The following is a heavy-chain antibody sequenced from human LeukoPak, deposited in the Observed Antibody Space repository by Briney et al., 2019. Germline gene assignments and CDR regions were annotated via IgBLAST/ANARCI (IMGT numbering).Heavy chain of an antibody. J-gene: IGHJ4*02. CDR1: GFTFSSYS. V-gene: IGHV3-21*01. CDR3: ARDRGYYYGSGSHFDY. CDR2: ISSSSSYI. D-gene: IGHD3-10*01. Sequence: GGSLRLSCAASGFTFSSYSMNWVRQAPGKGLEWVSSISSSSSYIYYADSVKGRFTISRDNAKSSLYLQMNSLRAEDTAVYYCARDRGYYYGSGSHFDYWGQGTLVTVSS.